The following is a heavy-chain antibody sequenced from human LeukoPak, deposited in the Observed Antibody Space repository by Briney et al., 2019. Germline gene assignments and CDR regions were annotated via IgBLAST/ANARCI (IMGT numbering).Heavy chain of an antibody. CDR2: IYYSGST. Sequence: SETLSLTCTVSGGSISSYYWSWIRQPPGKGLEWIGYIYYSGSTNYNPSLKGRVTISVDTSKNQFSLKLSSVTAADTAVYYCAITSSGYPDDAFDIWGQGTMVTVSS. J-gene: IGHJ3*02. CDR1: GGSISSYY. D-gene: IGHD3-22*01. CDR3: AITSSGYPDDAFDI. V-gene: IGHV4-59*01.